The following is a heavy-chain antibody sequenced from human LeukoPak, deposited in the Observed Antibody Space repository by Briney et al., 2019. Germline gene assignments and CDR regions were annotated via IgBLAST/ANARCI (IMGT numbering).Heavy chain of an antibody. CDR3: ARSEEYFDY. CDR1: GFTFSSYA. V-gene: IGHV3-30-3*01. J-gene: IGHJ4*02. Sequence: PGGSLRLSCAASGFTFSSYAMHWVRQAPGKGLEWVAVISYDGSNKYYADSVKGRFTISRDNSKNTLYLQMNSLRAEDTAVYYCARSEEYFDYWGQGTLVTVSS. CDR2: ISYDGSNK.